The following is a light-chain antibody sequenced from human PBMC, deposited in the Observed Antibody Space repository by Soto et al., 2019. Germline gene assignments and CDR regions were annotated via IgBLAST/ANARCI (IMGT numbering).Light chain of an antibody. CDR1: SSNIGSNT. J-gene: IGLJ3*02. CDR2: SNN. Sequence: QSVLTQPPSASGTPGQRVTISCSGSSSNIGSNTVNWYQQLPGTAPKLLIYSNNQRPSGVPGRFSGSKSGTSASLAISGLQSEDEADYYCAAWDDGSKERVFGGGTKLTVL. V-gene: IGLV1-44*01. CDR3: AAWDDGSKERV.